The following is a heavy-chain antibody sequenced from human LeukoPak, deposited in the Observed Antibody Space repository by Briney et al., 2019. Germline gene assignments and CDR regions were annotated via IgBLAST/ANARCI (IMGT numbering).Heavy chain of an antibody. D-gene: IGHD3-9*01. Sequence: SETLSLTCTVSGYSISSGYYWGWIRQPPGKGLEWIGSIYHSGSTYYNPSLKSRVTISVDTSKNQFSLKLSSVTAADTAVYYCARAADYDILTGYYNVPSGLDPFDYWGQGTLVTVSS. CDR3: ARAADYDILTGYYNVPSGLDPFDY. V-gene: IGHV4-38-2*02. CDR2: IYHSGST. CDR1: GYSISSGYY. J-gene: IGHJ4*02.